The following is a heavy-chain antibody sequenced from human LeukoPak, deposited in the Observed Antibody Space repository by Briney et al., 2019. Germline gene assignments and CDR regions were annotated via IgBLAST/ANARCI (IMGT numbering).Heavy chain of an antibody. CDR1: GFTFSNYA. Sequence: PGGSLRLSCAASGFTFSNYAMTWVRQTPGKGLEWVSYISSSSYTRHYADSVKGRFTISRDNAKNSLYLQMNSLTAEDTAVYYCARGLVQTSSGWYFDYWGQGTLVTVSS. D-gene: IGHD6-19*01. CDR2: ISSSSYTR. CDR3: ARGLVQTSSGWYFDY. J-gene: IGHJ4*02. V-gene: IGHV3-48*01.